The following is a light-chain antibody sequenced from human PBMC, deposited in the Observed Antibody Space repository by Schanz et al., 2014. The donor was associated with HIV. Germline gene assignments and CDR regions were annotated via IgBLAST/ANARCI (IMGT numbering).Light chain of an antibody. CDR2: EVS. V-gene: IGLV2-8*01. CDR1: SSDVGGYNY. CDR3: QSYDKSLRVVV. J-gene: IGLJ2*01. Sequence: QSALTQPPSASGSPGQSVTISCTGTSSDVGGYNYVSWYQQHPGQAPKLMIYEVSNRPSGVSDRFSGSKSGNTASLTISGLQADDEADYYCQSYDKSLRVVVFGGGTKLTVL.